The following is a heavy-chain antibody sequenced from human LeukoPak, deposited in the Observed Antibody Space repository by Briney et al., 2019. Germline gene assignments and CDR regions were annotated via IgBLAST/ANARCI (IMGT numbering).Heavy chain of an antibody. CDR2: ISAYNGNT. J-gene: IGHJ4*02. Sequence: ASVKVSCKVSGYTLTELSMHWVRQAPGKGLEWMGWISAYNGNTNYAQKLQGRVTMTTDTSTSTAYMELRSLRSDDTAVYYCARADYDILTGYYTKGFDYWGQGTLVTVSS. CDR3: ARADYDILTGYYTKGFDY. CDR1: GYTLTELS. V-gene: IGHV1-18*01. D-gene: IGHD3-9*01.